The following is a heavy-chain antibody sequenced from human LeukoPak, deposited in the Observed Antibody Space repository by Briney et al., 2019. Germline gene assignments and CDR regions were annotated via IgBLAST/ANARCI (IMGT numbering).Heavy chain of an antibody. CDR2: IRGSGGST. CDR1: GFTFSSYA. J-gene: IGHJ4*02. Sequence: GGSLRLSCAASGFTFSSYAMSWVRQAPGKGLEWVSAIRGSGGSTYYADSVKGRFTISRDNSKNTLYLQMNSLRAEDTAVYYCAKDSFLDYYGSGSHIYYFDYWGQGTLVTVSS. V-gene: IGHV3-23*01. D-gene: IGHD3-10*01. CDR3: AKDSFLDYYGSGSHIYYFDY.